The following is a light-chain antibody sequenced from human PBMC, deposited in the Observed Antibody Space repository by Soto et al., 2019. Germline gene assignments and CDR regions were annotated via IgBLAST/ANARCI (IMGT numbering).Light chain of an antibody. J-gene: IGKJ5*01. Sequence: EIVLTQIPGTLCFSSGTRATVSCXASQSLSSIYLAWYQQKPGQAPSLLIYGASNRATGIPDRFSGSGSGTEFTLTISRLEPEDFAVYYCQQYGSSPTFGQGTRLEIK. V-gene: IGKV3-20*01. CDR2: GAS. CDR1: QSLSSIY. CDR3: QQYGSSPT.